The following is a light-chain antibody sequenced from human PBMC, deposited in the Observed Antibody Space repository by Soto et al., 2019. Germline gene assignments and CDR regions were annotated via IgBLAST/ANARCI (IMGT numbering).Light chain of an antibody. CDR1: SSDVGAYDR. CDR2: EVS. V-gene: IGLV2-18*02. Sequence: QSALTQPPSVSGSPGQSVAISCTGTSSDVGAYDRVFWYQQPPGTAPKVIIYEVSNRPSGVPDRFSGSKSGNTASLTITGLQAEDEADYYCSSFTSDTTRVFGGGTKLTVL. CDR3: SSFTSDTTRV. J-gene: IGLJ3*02.